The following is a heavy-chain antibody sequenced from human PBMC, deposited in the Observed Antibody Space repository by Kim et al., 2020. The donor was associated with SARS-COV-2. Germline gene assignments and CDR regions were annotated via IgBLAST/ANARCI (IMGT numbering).Heavy chain of an antibody. D-gene: IGHD2-2*01. CDR2: IKSKTDGGTT. J-gene: IGHJ4*02. CDR3: TTFIVVVPAGLFDY. Sequence: GGSLRLSCAASGFTFSNAWMSWVRQAPGKGLEWVGRIKSKTDGGTTDYAAPVKGRFTISRDDSKNTLYLQMNSLKTEDTAVYYCTTFIVVVPAGLFDYWGQGTLVTVSS. V-gene: IGHV3-15*01. CDR1: GFTFSNAW.